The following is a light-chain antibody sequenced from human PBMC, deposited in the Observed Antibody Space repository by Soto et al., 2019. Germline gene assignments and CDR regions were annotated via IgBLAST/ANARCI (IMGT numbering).Light chain of an antibody. CDR3: SSYAGSNRHVV. J-gene: IGLJ2*01. V-gene: IGLV2-8*01. CDR1: SSDVGGYNY. Sequence: QSVLTQPPSASGSPGQSVTISCTGTSSDVGGYNYVSWYQQHPGKAPKLMISEVSKRPSGVPDRFSGSKSGNTASLTVSGLQAEDEADYYCSSYAGSNRHVVFGGGTKLTVL. CDR2: EVS.